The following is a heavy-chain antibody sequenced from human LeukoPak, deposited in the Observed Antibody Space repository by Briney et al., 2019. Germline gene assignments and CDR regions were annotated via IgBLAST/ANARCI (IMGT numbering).Heavy chain of an antibody. CDR1: GGSISSSSYY. D-gene: IGHD5-12*01. Sequence: SETLSLACTVSGGSISSSSYYWGWIRQPPGKGLEWIGSIYYSGSTYYNPSLKSRVTISVDTSKNQFSLKLSSVTAADTAVYYCARGHDSGYDLDYWGQGTLVTVSS. J-gene: IGHJ4*02. V-gene: IGHV4-39*07. CDR3: ARGHDSGYDLDY. CDR2: IYYSGST.